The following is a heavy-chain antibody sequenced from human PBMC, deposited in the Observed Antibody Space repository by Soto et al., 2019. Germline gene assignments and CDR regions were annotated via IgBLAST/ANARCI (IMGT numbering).Heavy chain of an antibody. Sequence: QLQLQESGPGLVKPSETLSPTCTVSGGSISSRGYYWGWIRQPPGKGLEWIGTIYYSGSTYYNPSLKSRVTISVDTSKNQFSLKLSSVTAADTAVYYCATSNWFDPWGQGTLVIVSS. V-gene: IGHV4-39*01. J-gene: IGHJ5*02. CDR3: ATSNWFDP. CDR2: IYYSGST. CDR1: GGSISSRGYY.